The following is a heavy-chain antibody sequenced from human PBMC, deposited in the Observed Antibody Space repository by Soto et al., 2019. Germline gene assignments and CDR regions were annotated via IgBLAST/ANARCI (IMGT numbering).Heavy chain of an antibody. D-gene: IGHD3-22*01. CDR1: GFTFSSYW. V-gene: IGHV3-7*04. Sequence: SGGSLRLSCAASGFTFSSYWMSWVRQAPGKGLEWVANIKQDGSEKYYVDSVKGRFTISRDNAKNSLYLQMNSLRAEDTAVYYCARATYYYDSSGYYPNAFDIWGQGTMVTVSS. J-gene: IGHJ3*02. CDR3: ARATYYYDSSGYYPNAFDI. CDR2: IKQDGSEK.